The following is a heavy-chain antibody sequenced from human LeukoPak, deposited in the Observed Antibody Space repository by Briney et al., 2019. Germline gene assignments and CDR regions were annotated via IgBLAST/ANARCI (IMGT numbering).Heavy chain of an antibody. CDR2: IHSTGIT. CDR1: GGSISGYY. V-gene: IGHV4-59*08. CDR3: ARHDEDCNGQYCFLLSFDS. D-gene: IGHD2-21*01. Sequence: SETPSLTCTVSGGSISGYYWSWIRQTPGQAPEWIGYIHSTGITDYHPSLRRRVTISVDTSKNQFSLNLNSVTAADTAVYYCARHDEDCNGQYCFLLSFDSWGQGALVTVSS. J-gene: IGHJ5*01.